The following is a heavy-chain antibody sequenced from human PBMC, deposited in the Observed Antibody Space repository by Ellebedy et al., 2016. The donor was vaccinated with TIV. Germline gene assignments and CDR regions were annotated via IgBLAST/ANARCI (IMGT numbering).Heavy chain of an antibody. CDR3: ASETFNDVDLEIWGVLDI. Sequence: GRSLRLSCSVSGFTVTSNYMSWVRQAPGKGLEWVSLVSVDGTTYYADSVKGRFSISRNISKNTLFLQMNSLRAEDTALYYCASETFNDVDLEIWGVLDIWGRGTLVTVSS. J-gene: IGHJ3*02. CDR2: VSVDGTT. CDR1: GFTVTSNY. V-gene: IGHV3-66*01. D-gene: IGHD1-1*01.